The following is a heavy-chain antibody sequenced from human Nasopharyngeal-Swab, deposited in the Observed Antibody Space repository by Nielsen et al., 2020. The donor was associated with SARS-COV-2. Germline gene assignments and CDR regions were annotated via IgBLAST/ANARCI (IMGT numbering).Heavy chain of an antibody. J-gene: IGHJ4*02. D-gene: IGHD2-2*01. CDR2: IYYSGST. Sequence: GSLRLSCTVSGGSISSSSYYWGWIRQPPGKGLGWIGSIYYSGSTYYNPSLKSRVTISVDTSKNQFSLKLSSVTAADTAVYYCARQHQLLGDYWGQGTLVTVSS. CDR1: GGSISSSSYY. V-gene: IGHV4-39*01. CDR3: ARQHQLLGDY.